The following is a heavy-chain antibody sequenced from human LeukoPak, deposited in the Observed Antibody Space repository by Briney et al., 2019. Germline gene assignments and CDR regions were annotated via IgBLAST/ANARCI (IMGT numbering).Heavy chain of an antibody. V-gene: IGHV3-23*01. CDR1: GFTFSSYG. CDR3: AKDGMYSSSSSYYFDY. D-gene: IGHD6-6*01. Sequence: PGGSLRLSCAASGFTFSSYGMSWVRQAPGKGLEWVSAISSSGGSTYYADSVKGRFTISRDHSKNTLYLQMNSLRAEDTALYYCAKDGMYSSSSSYYFDYWGQGTLVTVSS. J-gene: IGHJ4*02. CDR2: ISSSGGST.